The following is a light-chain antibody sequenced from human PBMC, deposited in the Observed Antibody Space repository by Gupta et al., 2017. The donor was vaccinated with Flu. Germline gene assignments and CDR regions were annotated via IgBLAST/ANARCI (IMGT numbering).Light chain of an antibody. CDR2: LGS. CDR1: QSLLHSDGYNY. J-gene: IGKJ2*03. V-gene: IGKV2-28*01. CDR3: RQSLQTPYS. Sequence: DIVMTQSPLSLPVTPGEPASISCRSSQSLLHSDGYNYLDWYLQKPGQSPQLLICLGSIRASGVPDRFSGSGSGTDFILKISRVEADDFGVYYCRQSLQTPYSFGQGTKMEIK.